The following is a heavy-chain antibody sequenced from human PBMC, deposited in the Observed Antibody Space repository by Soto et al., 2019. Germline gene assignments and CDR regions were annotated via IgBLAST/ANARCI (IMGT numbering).Heavy chain of an antibody. Sequence: SETLSLTCAVYGGSFSGYYWSWIRQPPGKGLEWIGGINHSGSTNYNPSLKSRVTISVDTSKNQFSLKLSSVTAADTAVYYCARGRSSSWYTKHYYYYGMDVWGQGTTVTVSS. CDR1: GGSFSGYY. CDR2: INHSGST. CDR3: ARGRSSSWYTKHYYYYGMDV. J-gene: IGHJ6*02. D-gene: IGHD6-13*01. V-gene: IGHV4-34*01.